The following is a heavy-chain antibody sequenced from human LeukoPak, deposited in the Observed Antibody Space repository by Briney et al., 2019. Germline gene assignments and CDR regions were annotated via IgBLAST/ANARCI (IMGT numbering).Heavy chain of an antibody. J-gene: IGHJ2*01. Sequence: GGSLRLSCAASGFNFNIYWMHWLRQAPGKGLVWVSRIHSDGSATAYADAVEGRFTISRDNDKNTVSLQMNSLRDEDTALYYCARSFKYLYDSSGYWYFDLWGRGTLVTVSS. D-gene: IGHD3-22*01. CDR1: GFNFNIYW. V-gene: IGHV3-74*01. CDR2: IHSDGSAT. CDR3: ARSFKYLYDSSGYWYFDL.